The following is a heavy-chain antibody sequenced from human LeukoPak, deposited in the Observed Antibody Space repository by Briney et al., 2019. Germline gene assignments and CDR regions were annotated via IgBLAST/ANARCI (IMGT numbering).Heavy chain of an antibody. J-gene: IGHJ4*02. CDR1: GFRFSSYG. CDR2: ISGSGDST. Sequence: GGSLRLSCAASGFRFSSYGMSWVRQAPGKGLDWVSSISGSGDSTYYADSVKGRFTISRDNAKNSLYLQMNSLRAEDTAVYYCARDFEFGSAAGTPNWGQGTLVTVSS. CDR3: ARDFEFGSAAGTPN. D-gene: IGHD6-13*01. V-gene: IGHV3-23*01.